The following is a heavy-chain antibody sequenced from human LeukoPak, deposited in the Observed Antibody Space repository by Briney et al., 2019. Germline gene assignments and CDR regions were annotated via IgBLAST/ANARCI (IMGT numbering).Heavy chain of an antibody. CDR1: GFTFSSYW. V-gene: IGHV3-7*05. Sequence: QPGGSLRVSCAASGFTFSSYWMSWVRQAPGKGLEWVANIKQDGSEKYYVDSVKGRFTISRDNAKNSLYLQMNSLRAEDTAVYYCARSRIQWLVRGYFDYWGQGTLVTVSS. CDR3: ARSRIQWLVRGYFDY. D-gene: IGHD6-19*01. J-gene: IGHJ4*02. CDR2: IKQDGSEK.